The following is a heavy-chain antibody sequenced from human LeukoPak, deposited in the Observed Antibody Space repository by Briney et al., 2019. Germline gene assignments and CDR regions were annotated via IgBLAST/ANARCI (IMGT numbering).Heavy chain of an antibody. CDR1: GFTFSSYS. CDR3: ARAQYSSSPPGYYFDY. Sequence: PGGSLRLSCAASGFTFSSYSMNWVRQAPGKGLEWVSSISSGSSYIYYADSVKGRFTISRDNAKNSLYLQMNSLRAEDTAVYYCARAQYSSSPPGYYFDYWGQGTLVTVSP. V-gene: IGHV3-21*01. J-gene: IGHJ4*02. CDR2: ISSGSSYI. D-gene: IGHD6-13*01.